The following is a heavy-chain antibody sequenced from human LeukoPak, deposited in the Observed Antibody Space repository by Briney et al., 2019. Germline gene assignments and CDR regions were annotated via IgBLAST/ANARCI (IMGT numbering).Heavy chain of an antibody. CDR3: AKPLGSDPYYFDY. CDR1: GFTFSSYA. D-gene: IGHD2-15*01. J-gene: IGHJ4*02. Sequence: GGSLRLSCAASGFTFSSYAMSWVRQAPGKGLEWVSAISGSGGSTYYADSVKGQFTISRDNSKNTLYLQMNSLRAEDTAVYYCAKPLGSDPYYFDYWGQGTLVTVSS. CDR2: ISGSGGST. V-gene: IGHV3-23*01.